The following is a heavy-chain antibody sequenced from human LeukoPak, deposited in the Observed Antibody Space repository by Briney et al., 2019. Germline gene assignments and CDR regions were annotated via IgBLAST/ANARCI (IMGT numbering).Heavy chain of an antibody. CDR2: ISSSGSTI. J-gene: IGHJ6*04. CDR1: GFTFSSYE. D-gene: IGHD3-10*02. CDR3: AELGITMVGGV. V-gene: IGHV3-48*03. Sequence: GGSLRLSCAASGFTFSSYEMNWVRQAPGKGLEWVSYISSSGSTIDYADSVKGRFTISRDNAKNSLYLQMNSLRAEDTAVYYCAELGITMVGGVWGKGTTVTISS.